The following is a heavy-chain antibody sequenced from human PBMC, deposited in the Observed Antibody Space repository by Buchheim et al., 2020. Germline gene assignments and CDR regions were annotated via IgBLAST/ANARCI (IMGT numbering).Heavy chain of an antibody. V-gene: IGHV1-69*01. Sequence: QVQLVQSGAEVKKPGSSVKVSCKASGGTFSSYAISWVRQAPGQGLEWMGGIIPIFGTANYAQKFQGKVTITADDSTSTAYMELSSLRSEDTAVYYCASTLRGIAARLRPEYNWFDPWGQGTL. CDR3: ASTLRGIAARLRPEYNWFDP. D-gene: IGHD6-6*01. CDR1: GGTFSSYA. CDR2: IIPIFGTA. J-gene: IGHJ5*02.